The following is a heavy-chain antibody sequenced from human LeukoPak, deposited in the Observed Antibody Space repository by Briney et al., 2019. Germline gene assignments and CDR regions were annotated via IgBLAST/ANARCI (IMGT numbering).Heavy chain of an antibody. CDR1: GGSISSYY. Sequence: SETLSLTCSVSGGSISSYYWSWIRQPPGKGLEWIGYIYYSGSTNYNPSLESRVTISVDTSKNQFSLKLSSVTAADTAVYYCARHGSGSGWDPFDYWGQGTLVTVSS. D-gene: IGHD6-19*01. V-gene: IGHV4-59*08. CDR2: IYYSGST. J-gene: IGHJ4*02. CDR3: ARHGSGSGWDPFDY.